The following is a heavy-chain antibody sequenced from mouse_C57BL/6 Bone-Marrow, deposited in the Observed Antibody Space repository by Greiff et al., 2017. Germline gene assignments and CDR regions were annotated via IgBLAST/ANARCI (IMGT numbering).Heavy chain of an antibody. Sequence: QVQLQQPGAGLVRPGTSVKLSCKASGYTFTSYWMHWVQQRPGQGLEWIGVIDPSASYTNYTQKFKGQGTLTVDTSSSTAYMQLSSLTSEDSAVYDCARTGEGFADWGQGTLVTVSA. D-gene: IGHD3-2*02. CDR2: IDPSASYT. V-gene: IGHV1-59*01. CDR3: ARTGEGFAD. CDR1: GYTFTSYW. J-gene: IGHJ3*01.